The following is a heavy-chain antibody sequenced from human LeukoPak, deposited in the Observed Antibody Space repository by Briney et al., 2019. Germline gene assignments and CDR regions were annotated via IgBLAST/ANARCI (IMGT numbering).Heavy chain of an antibody. CDR1: GFTFSSNG. D-gene: IGHD6-13*01. J-gene: IGHJ5*02. Sequence: PGGSLRLSCAASGFTFSSNGMNWVRQPPEKGLEWLSYISGSGDTIYYADSVKGRFTISRDNSKNTLYLQMNSLRAEDTAVYYCAKDWEQLGTWGQGTLVTVSS. CDR3: AKDWEQLGT. V-gene: IGHV3-48*01. CDR2: ISGSGDTI.